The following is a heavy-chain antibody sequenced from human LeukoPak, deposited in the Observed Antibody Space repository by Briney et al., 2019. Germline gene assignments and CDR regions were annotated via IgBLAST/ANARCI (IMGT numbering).Heavy chain of an antibody. CDR3: ARDTRFGALYDSFYHGMDV. CDR2: ISSSSSHI. Sequence: SGGSLRLSCAASGFIFSTYSMNWVRQAPGKGLEWVSSISSSSSHIYYADSVKGRLTISRDNAKNSLYLQIYSLRAQDTAVYYCARDTRFGALYDSFYHGMDVWGKGTTVTVSS. V-gene: IGHV3-21*01. J-gene: IGHJ6*04. D-gene: IGHD3-10*01. CDR1: GFIFSTYS.